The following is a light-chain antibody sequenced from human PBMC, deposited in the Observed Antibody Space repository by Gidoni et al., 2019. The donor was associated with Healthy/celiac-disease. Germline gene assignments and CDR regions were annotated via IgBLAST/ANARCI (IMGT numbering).Light chain of an antibody. CDR1: NMGSKN. CDR2: RNS. CDR3: QVWDSNTVV. Sequence: SYKLTQPLSVSLALGQTARITCGGNNMGSKNVHWYQQKPGQAPVMVIYRNSNRPSGIPERFSGSNSGNTATLTISRAQAGDEADYYCQVWDSNTVVFATGTKVTVL. J-gene: IGLJ1*01. V-gene: IGLV3-9*01.